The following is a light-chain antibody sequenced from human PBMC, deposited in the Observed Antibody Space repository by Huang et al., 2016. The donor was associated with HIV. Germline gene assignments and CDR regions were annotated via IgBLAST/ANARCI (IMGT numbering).Light chain of an antibody. CDR2: GTS. CDR3: QQFGRSPWT. V-gene: IGKV3-20*01. Sequence: EIVLTQSPGTLSLSPGEKATLSCRASQSVGSSYFAWYQQKPGQSPRLLSEGTSTRATGIPDRFSGSGSGTDFTLIITRLEREDFAVYYCQQFGRSPWTFGQGTKVEIK. J-gene: IGKJ1*01. CDR1: QSVGSSY.